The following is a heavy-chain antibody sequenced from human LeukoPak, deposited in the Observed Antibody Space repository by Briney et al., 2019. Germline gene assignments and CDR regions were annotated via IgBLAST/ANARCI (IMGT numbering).Heavy chain of an antibody. J-gene: IGHJ4*02. CDR2: INHSGST. CDR3: ARKITVRPRYCSGGSCRTPFDY. V-gene: IGHV4-34*01. D-gene: IGHD2-15*01. Sequence: SETLSLTCAVYGGSFSGYYWSWIRQPPGKGLEWIGEINHSGSTNYNPSLKSRVTISVDTSKNQFSLKLSSVTAADTAVYYCARKITVRPRYCSGGSCRTPFDYWGQGTLVTVSS. CDR1: GGSFSGYY.